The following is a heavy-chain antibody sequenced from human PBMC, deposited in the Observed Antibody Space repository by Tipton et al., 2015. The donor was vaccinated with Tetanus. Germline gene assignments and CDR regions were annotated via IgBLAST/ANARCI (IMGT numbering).Heavy chain of an antibody. J-gene: IGHJ4*02. D-gene: IGHD2-15*01. Sequence: SLRLSCQGSGFNFGDFNMNWIRQTPGKGLQWVSSISGHSTYIHYADSVKGRFTISRDNAKNTLYLQMNSLRAEDTAVYFCAKPRLSDESVAVLAATYFEYWGQGSLVSVSS. CDR2: ISGHSTYI. CDR3: AKPRLSDESVAVLAATYFEY. CDR1: GFNFGDFN. V-gene: IGHV3-11*06.